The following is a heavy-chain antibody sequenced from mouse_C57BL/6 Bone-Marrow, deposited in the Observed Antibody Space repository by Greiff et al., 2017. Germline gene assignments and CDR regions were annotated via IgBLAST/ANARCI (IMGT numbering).Heavy chain of an antibody. CDR2: VDPNSGGT. D-gene: IGHD1-1*01. CDR1: GYTFTSYW. Sequence: QVQLQQPGAELVKPGASVKLSCKASGYTFTSYWMHWVKQRPGRGLEWIGRVDPNSGGTKSNEQFQSKATLTVDKPSSTAYMQLSSLTSEDSAVXYCARNEMTTVVVNYFDYWGQGTTLTVSA. V-gene: IGHV1-72*01. CDR3: ARNEMTTVVVNYFDY. J-gene: IGHJ2*01.